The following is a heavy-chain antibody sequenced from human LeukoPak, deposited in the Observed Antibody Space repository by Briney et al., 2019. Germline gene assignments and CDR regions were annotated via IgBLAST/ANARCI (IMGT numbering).Heavy chain of an antibody. D-gene: IGHD1-20*01. Sequence: GGSLRLSCAASGFTFSSYWMSWVRQAPGKGLEWVSAVSGSGNNTYYTDSVKGRFTISRDNSKSTLYLQMNSLRAEDTAVYYCANQRYNWNPEIDYWGQGTLVTVSS. CDR2: VSGSGNNT. V-gene: IGHV3-23*01. CDR1: GFTFSSYW. CDR3: ANQRYNWNPEIDY. J-gene: IGHJ4*02.